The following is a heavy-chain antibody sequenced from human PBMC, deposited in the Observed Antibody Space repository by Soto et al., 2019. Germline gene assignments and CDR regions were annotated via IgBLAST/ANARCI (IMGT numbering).Heavy chain of an antibody. CDR3: ARTVGAAYYFDF. J-gene: IGHJ4*02. CDR1: GGSIISASYS. CDR2: IYSSGST. V-gene: IGHV4-31*11. Sequence: QVQLQESGPRLVKPSQTLSLSCAVSGGSIISASYSWNWIRQSPGRGLEWIGHIYSSGSTYYNPSLKSRVTMSIDTSNNHFSLKLKSVTAADTAVYYCARTVGAAYYFDFWGQGALVTVSS. D-gene: IGHD1-26*01.